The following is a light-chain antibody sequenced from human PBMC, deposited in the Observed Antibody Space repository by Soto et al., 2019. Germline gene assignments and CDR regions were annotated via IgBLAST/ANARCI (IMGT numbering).Light chain of an antibody. CDR3: QSYDSNTVV. CDR2: DDS. V-gene: IGLV3-21*02. Sequence: SYELTQPPSVSVAPGQTARITCGGNNIGSKSVQWYQQKAGQAPVLVVYDDSDRPSGIPERFSGSNSGNTATLTISRVEAGDEADYYCQSYDSNTVVFGGGTKVTVL. CDR1: NIGSKS. J-gene: IGLJ2*01.